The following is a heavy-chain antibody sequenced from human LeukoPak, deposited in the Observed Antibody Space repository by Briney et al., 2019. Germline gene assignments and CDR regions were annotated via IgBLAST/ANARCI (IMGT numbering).Heavy chain of an antibody. V-gene: IGHV4-61*02. CDR3: ASYGSGSYAFDI. Sequence: SQTLSLTCTVSGGSISSGSYYWSWIRQPGGKGLEWIVRIYTSGSTNYNPSLKSRVTISVDTSKNQFSLKLSSVTAADTAVYYCASYGSGSYAFDIWGQGTMVTVSS. CDR1: GGSISSGSYY. CDR2: IYTSGST. D-gene: IGHD3-10*01. J-gene: IGHJ3*02.